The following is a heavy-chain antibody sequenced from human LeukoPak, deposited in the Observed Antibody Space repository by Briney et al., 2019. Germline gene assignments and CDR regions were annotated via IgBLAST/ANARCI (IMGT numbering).Heavy chain of an antibody. D-gene: IGHD6-19*01. CDR1: GFTFSSYW. V-gene: IGHV3-7*01. Sequence: GGSLRLSCAASGFTFSSYWMSWVRQAPGKGLEWVANIKQDGSEKYYVDSVKGRFTISRDNAKNSLYLQMNSLRAEDTAVYYCARVPELWLVDAFDIWGQGTMVTVSS. CDR2: IKQDGSEK. J-gene: IGHJ3*02. CDR3: ARVPELWLVDAFDI.